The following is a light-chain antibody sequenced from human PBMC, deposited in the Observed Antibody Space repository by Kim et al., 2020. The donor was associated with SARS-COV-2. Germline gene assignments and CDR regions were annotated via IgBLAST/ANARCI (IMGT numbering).Light chain of an antibody. Sequence: SYELTQPPSVSVFPGQTASITCSGDKLGDKYACWYQQKPGQSPVLVIYQDTKRPSGIPERFSGSNSGNTATLTISGTQAMDEADYYCQAWDSSTVFGRGTQLTVL. CDR3: QAWDSSTV. J-gene: IGLJ2*01. CDR2: QDT. CDR1: KLGDKY. V-gene: IGLV3-1*01.